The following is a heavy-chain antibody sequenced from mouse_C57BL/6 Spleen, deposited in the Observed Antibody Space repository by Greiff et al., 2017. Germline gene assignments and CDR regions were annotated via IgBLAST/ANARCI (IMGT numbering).Heavy chain of an antibody. CDR1: GFTFSSYA. J-gene: IGHJ1*03. Sequence: EVHLVESGEGLVKPGGSLKLSCAASGFTFSSYAMSWVRQTPEKRLEWVAYISSGGDYIYYADTVKGRFTISRDNARNTLYLQMSSLKSEDTAMYYCTSVYYGSSYWYFDVWGTGTTVTVSS. V-gene: IGHV5-9-1*02. D-gene: IGHD1-1*01. CDR3: TSVYYGSSYWYFDV. CDR2: ISSGGDYI.